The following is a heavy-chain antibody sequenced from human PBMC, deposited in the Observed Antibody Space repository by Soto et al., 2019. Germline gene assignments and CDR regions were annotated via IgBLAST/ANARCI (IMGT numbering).Heavy chain of an antibody. Sequence: SETLSLTCTVSGGSIIRGGYYWIWIRQHPGKGLEWIGYIYYSGSTYYNPSLKSRVTISVDTSKNQFSLKLSSVTAADTAVYYCARSLGSRSNWFDPWGQGTLVTVSS. J-gene: IGHJ5*02. D-gene: IGHD6-13*01. CDR3: ARSLGSRSNWFDP. CDR1: GGSIIRGGYY. V-gene: IGHV4-31*03. CDR2: IYYSGST.